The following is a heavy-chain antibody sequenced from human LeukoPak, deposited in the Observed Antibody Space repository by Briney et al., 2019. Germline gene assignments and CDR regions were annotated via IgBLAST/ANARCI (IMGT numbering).Heavy chain of an antibody. CDR1: GYTFTSYA. V-gene: IGHV1-18*01. CDR3: ARAGYCSGGSCYPYYYYYYMDV. J-gene: IGHJ6*03. D-gene: IGHD2-15*01. CDR2: ISGHNDDT. Sequence: GASVKVSCKASGYTFTSYAISWVRQAPGQGLEWMGWISGHNDDTNYAQRLQGRVTMTTDTSTSTAYMELRGLRSDDTAVYYCARAGYCSGGSCYPYYYYYYMDVWGKGTTGTVSS.